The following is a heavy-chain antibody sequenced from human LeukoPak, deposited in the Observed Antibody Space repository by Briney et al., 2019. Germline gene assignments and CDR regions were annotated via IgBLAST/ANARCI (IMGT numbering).Heavy chain of an antibody. V-gene: IGHV1-18*01. Sequence: ASVKVSCKASGYTFTSYAISWVRQAPGQGLEWMGWISADIGNTDYAQKLQGRLTMTRDTSLSTAYMELSRLRSDDTAVYYCAREGLDSGSHFSAWFDPWGQGTLVTVSS. CDR3: AREGLDSGSHFSAWFDP. J-gene: IGHJ5*02. CDR2: ISADIGNT. D-gene: IGHD3-10*01. CDR1: GYTFTSYA.